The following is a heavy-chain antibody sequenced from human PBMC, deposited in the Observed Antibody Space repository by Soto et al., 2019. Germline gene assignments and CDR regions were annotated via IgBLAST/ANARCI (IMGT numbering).Heavy chain of an antibody. Sequence: PGGSLRLSCAASGFTFSSYEMNWVRQAPGKGLEWVSYISSSGSTIYYADSVKGRFTISRDNAKNSLYLQMNSLRAEDTAVYYCASLVRVSQDSSGYYPSFDYWVQGTLVTVSS. V-gene: IGHV3-48*03. J-gene: IGHJ4*02. CDR2: ISSSGSTI. CDR1: GFTFSSYE. D-gene: IGHD3-22*01. CDR3: ASLVRVSQDSSGYYPSFDY.